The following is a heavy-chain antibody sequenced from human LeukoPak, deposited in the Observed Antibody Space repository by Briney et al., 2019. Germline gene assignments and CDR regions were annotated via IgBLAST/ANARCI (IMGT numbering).Heavy chain of an antibody. Sequence: ASVKLSCTASGYTFTDYYIHWVRQAPGHGLEWMAGMNPNSGGTSYAQEFQGRVTMTRDTSISTAYMELSRRRSDDTAVYYCARSITSDAFDIWGQGTMVSVSS. D-gene: IGHD3-10*01. CDR3: ARSITSDAFDI. J-gene: IGHJ3*02. V-gene: IGHV1-2*02. CDR2: MNPNSGGT. CDR1: GYTFTDYY.